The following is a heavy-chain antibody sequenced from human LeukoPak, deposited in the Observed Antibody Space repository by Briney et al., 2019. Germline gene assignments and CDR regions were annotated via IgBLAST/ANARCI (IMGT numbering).Heavy chain of an antibody. CDR3: AREAEWEPRYYFDY. V-gene: IGHV3-48*01. D-gene: IGHD1-26*01. J-gene: IGHJ4*02. Sequence: GGSLRLSCAASGFTFSSYSMNWVRQAPGKGLEWVSYISSSSSTLYYADSVKGRFSISRDNAKNSLYLQMNSLRAEDTAVYYCAREAEWEPRYYFDYWGQGTLVTVSS. CDR2: ISSSSSTL. CDR1: GFTFSSYS.